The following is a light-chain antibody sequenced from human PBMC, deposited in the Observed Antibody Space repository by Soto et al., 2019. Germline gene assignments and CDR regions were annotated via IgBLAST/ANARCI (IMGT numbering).Light chain of an antibody. V-gene: IGKV3-20*01. J-gene: IGKJ5*01. Sequence: EIVLTQSPGTLSLSPGERATLSCRASQSVSSSYLAWYQQKPGQAPRLLIYGASSRATGIPDRFSGSGSGTDFTLTISRLEPEDFAVYYCQHSTFGQGTRLEI. CDR2: GAS. CDR3: QHST. CDR1: QSVSSSY.